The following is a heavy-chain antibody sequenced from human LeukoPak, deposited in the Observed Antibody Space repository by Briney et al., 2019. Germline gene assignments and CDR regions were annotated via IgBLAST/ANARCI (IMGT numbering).Heavy chain of an antibody. D-gene: IGHD5-12*01. J-gene: IGHJ4*02. CDR2: IIPILGIA. CDR1: GGTFSSYA. CDR3: ARDLFQGYSGYEKYYFDY. V-gene: IGHV1-69*04. Sequence: SVTVSCTASGGTFSSYAISWVRQAPGQGPEWMGRIIPILGIANYAQKFQGRVTITADKSTSTAYMELSSLRSEGTAVYYCARDLFQGYSGYEKYYFDYWGQGTLVTVSS.